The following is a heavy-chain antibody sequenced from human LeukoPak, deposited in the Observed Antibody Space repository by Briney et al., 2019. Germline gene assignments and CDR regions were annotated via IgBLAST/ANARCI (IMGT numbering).Heavy chain of an antibody. Sequence: SETLSLTCAVYGGSFSGYYWSWIRQPPGKGLEWIGEINHSGSTNYNPSLKSRVTISVDTSKNQFSLKLSSVTAADTAVYYCARDVSGIAAAGTGIDYWGQGTLVTVSS. V-gene: IGHV4-34*01. CDR3: ARDVSGIAAAGTGIDY. D-gene: IGHD6-13*01. CDR2: INHSGST. J-gene: IGHJ4*02. CDR1: GGSFSGYY.